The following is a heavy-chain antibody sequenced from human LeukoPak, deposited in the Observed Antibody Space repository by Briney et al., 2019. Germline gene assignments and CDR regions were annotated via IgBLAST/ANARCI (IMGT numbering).Heavy chain of an antibody. CDR1: GFTFTSSA. V-gene: IGHV1-58*01. J-gene: IGHJ4*02. D-gene: IGHD3-3*01. CDR2: IVVGSGNT. CDR3: AADIESSPRFLEWLSPPSDY. Sequence: SVKVSCKASGFTFTSSAVQWVRQARGQRLEWIGWIVVGSGNTNYAQKFQERVTITRDMSTSTAYMELSSLRSEDTAVYYCAADIESSPRFLEWLSPPSDYWGQGTLVTVPS.